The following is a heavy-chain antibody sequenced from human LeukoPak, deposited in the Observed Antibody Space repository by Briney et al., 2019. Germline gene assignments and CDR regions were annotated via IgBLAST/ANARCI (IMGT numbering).Heavy chain of an antibody. CDR3: PIYFILGVAGTSLDY. Sequence: SGGAPRLFCAASGFPFSSYRKNWVGQAPGKGLEVVSSISSSSSHIYYADSVKGRFTISRDNAKNSLYPQMNSLNAEDTAVYYCPIYFILGVAGTSLDYWGQGTLVTVSS. CDR1: GFPFSSYR. D-gene: IGHD6-19*01. CDR2: ISSSSSHI. V-gene: IGHV3-21*01. J-gene: IGHJ4*02.